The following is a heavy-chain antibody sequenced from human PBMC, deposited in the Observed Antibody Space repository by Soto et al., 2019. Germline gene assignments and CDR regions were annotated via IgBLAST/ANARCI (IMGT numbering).Heavy chain of an antibody. V-gene: IGHV1-46*01. CDR1: GYTFTRYY. J-gene: IGHJ6*03. CDR3: AGGYCSGGSCPARDYYMDV. D-gene: IGHD2-15*01. CDR2: INPSGGST. Sequence: ASVKVSCKASGYTFTRYYMHWVRQAPGQGLEWMGIINPSGGSTSYAQKFQGRVTMTRDTSTSTVYMELSSLRSEDTAVYYCAGGYCSGGSCPARDYYMDVWGKGTTVTVSS.